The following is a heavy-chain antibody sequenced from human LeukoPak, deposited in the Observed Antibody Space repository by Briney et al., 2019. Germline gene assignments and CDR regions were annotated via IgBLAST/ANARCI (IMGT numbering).Heavy chain of an antibody. J-gene: IGHJ3*02. CDR2: ISSSSSYI. Sequence: GWSLRLSCAASGFTFSSYSMNWVRQAPGKGLEWVSSISSSSSYIYYADSVKGRFTISRDNAKNSLYLQMNSLRAEDTAVYYCARSSPHCSSTSCYNDAFDIWGQGTMVTVSS. D-gene: IGHD2-2*02. CDR3: ARSSPHCSSTSCYNDAFDI. V-gene: IGHV3-21*01. CDR1: GFTFSSYS.